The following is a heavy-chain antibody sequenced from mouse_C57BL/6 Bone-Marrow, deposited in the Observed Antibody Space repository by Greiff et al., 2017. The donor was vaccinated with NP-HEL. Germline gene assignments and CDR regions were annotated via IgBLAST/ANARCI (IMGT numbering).Heavy chain of an antibody. CDR3: TTVGSSSYAMDY. V-gene: IGHV14-4*01. Sequence: EVQLQQSGAELVRPGASVKLSCTVSGFNITDDYMHWVKQRPEQGLEWIGRIDPENGDTEYASKFQGKATITADTSSNTAYLQLSSLTSEDSAVYYCTTVGSSSYAMDYWGQGTSVTVSS. CDR1: GFNITDDY. J-gene: IGHJ4*01. CDR2: IDPENGDT. D-gene: IGHD1-1*01.